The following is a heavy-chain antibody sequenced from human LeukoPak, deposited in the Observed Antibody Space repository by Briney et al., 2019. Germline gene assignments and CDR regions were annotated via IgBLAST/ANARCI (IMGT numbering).Heavy chain of an antibody. V-gene: IGHV3-30*02. CDR2: VRYDGSHK. J-gene: IGHJ4*02. Sequence: GGSLRLSCAASGFTFSSYDMHWVRQAPGKGLEWVAFVRYDGSHKYYADSVKGRFTISRDNSKNTLYLQMNSLRAEDTAVYYCAAYYDYVWGSYRYDYWGQGTLVTVSS. CDR1: GFTFSSYD. D-gene: IGHD3-16*02. CDR3: AAYYDYVWGSYRYDY.